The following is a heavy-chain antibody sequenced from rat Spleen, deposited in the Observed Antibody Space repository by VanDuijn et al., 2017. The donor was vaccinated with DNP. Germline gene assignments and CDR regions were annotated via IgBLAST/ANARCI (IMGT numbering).Heavy chain of an antibody. J-gene: IGHJ2*01. Sequence: QVQLQQSGAELAKPGSSVKISCKASGYTFSSDYIGWIKQTTGHGLEFIGYIYTGGGSTNYNEKFKGKATLTVDKSSSTAFMQLSSLTPDDSAVYYCARWGYYDGSFYFDSWGQGVTVTVSS. D-gene: IGHD1-12*02. CDR1: GYTFSSDY. V-gene: IGHV1-43*01. CDR2: IYTGGGST. CDR3: ARWGYYDGSFYFDS.